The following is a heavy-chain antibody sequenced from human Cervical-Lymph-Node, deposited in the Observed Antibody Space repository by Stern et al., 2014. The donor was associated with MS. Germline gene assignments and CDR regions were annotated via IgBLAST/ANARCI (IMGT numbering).Heavy chain of an antibody. CDR1: GYTFTDYF. D-gene: IGHD2-2*01. Sequence: QLVQSGAEVKKPGASVKVSCKASGYTFTDYFLHWVRQAPGQGLEWMGWINPLSAGANYAQKFQCRGSMSSETSISTAYMELSSLRSDDTAVYYCARPGFCSSTSCQRYFQHWGQGTLVTVSS. V-gene: IGHV1-2*02. CDR3: ARPGFCSSTSCQRYFQH. CDR2: INPLSAGA. J-gene: IGHJ1*01.